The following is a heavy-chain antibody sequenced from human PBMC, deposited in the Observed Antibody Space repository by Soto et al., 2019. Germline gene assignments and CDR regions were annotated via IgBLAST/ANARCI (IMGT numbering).Heavy chain of an antibody. V-gene: IGHV1-69*18. J-gene: IGHJ4*02. CDR3: AKDGSWDGRGGES. D-gene: IGHD1-26*01. Sequence: QVQLVQSGAELKKPGSSVKVSCSASGVTFSSYAFTWVRQAPGQGLEWMGNIIPVFRTSNYAQGFQGRLTISADESTNTIYMELRSLRSEDTAVYFCAKDGSWDGRGGESWGQGTLVIVSS. CDR1: GVTFSSYA. CDR2: IIPVFRTS.